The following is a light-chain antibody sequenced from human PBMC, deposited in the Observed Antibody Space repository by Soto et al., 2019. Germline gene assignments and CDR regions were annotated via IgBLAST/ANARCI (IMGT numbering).Light chain of an antibody. Sequence: LTQPASVSGSPGQSITISCTVTSSDVGGYNYVSWYQQHPGKAPKLMIYEVSNRISWVSNRFSGSKSVNTASLTISGLQSGDEADYYCISYTSSSTLAFGGGTK. CDR3: ISYTSSSTLA. CDR2: EVS. V-gene: IGLV2-14*01. CDR1: SSDVGGYNY. J-gene: IGLJ2*01.